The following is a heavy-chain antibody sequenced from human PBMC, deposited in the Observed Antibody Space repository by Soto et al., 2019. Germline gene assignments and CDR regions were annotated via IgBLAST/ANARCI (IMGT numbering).Heavy chain of an antibody. Sequence: PGESLKISCKGSGYSFTSYWIGWVRQMPGKGLEWMGIIHPGDSDTRYSPSFQGQVTISADKSISTAYLQWSSLKASDTAMYYCARHATGIAAAGAPYYYYGMDVWGQGTTVTVSS. CDR2: IHPGDSDT. CDR1: GYSFTSYW. J-gene: IGHJ6*02. V-gene: IGHV5-51*01. D-gene: IGHD6-13*01. CDR3: ARHATGIAAAGAPYYYYGMDV.